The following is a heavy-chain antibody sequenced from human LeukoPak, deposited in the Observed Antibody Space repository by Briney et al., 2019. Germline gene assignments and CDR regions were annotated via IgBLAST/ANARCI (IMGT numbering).Heavy chain of an antibody. J-gene: IGHJ4*02. CDR3: AKDYSTASLYYFDD. D-gene: IGHD3-3*01. CDR2: ISGSGYNT. V-gene: IGHV3-23*01. Sequence: ISGSGYNTYPADSVKGRFTVSRDNSKNTVYLQMNNLRAEDTAIYYCAKDYSTASLYYFDDWGQGTLVTVSS.